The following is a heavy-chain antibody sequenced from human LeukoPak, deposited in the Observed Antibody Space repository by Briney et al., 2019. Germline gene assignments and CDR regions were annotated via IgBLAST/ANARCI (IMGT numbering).Heavy chain of an antibody. J-gene: IGHJ4*02. V-gene: IGHV3-53*05. CDR2: IYSGGDT. D-gene: IGHD5-18*01. CDR3: AKDVSYGYRYFDY. CDR1: GFTVSSNY. Sequence: GGSLRLSCAASGFTVSSNYMSWVRQAPGKGLEWVSVIYSGGDTYYADSVKGRFTISRDNSKNTLYLQMNSLRAEDTALYYCAKDVSYGYRYFDYWGQGTLVTVSS.